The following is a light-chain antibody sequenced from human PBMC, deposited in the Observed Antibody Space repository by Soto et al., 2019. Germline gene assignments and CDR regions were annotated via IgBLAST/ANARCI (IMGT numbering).Light chain of an antibody. Sequence: EIVLTQSPGTLSLSPGERATLSCRASQSVDYNYIAWYQQKPGQAPRLLIYGASYRATGIPDRISGSGSGTDFTLTISSLQAEDVAVYYCQHYYNSWTFGQGTQVEIK. CDR2: GAS. V-gene: IGKV3-20*01. CDR3: QHYYNSWT. J-gene: IGKJ1*01. CDR1: QSVDYNY.